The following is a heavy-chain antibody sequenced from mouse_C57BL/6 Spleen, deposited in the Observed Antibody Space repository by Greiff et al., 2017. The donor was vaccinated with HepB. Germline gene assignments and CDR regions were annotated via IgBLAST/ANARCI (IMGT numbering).Heavy chain of an antibody. CDR2: ISSGSSTI. Sequence: EVNLVESGGGLVKPGGSLKLSCAASGFTFSDYGMHWVRQAPEKGLEWVAYISSGSSTIYYADTVKGRFTISRDNAKNNLFLQMTSLRSEDTAMFYCARGYYDDDETDAMDYWGQGTSVTVSS. J-gene: IGHJ4*01. D-gene: IGHD2-4*01. V-gene: IGHV5-17*01. CDR3: ARGYYDDDETDAMDY. CDR1: GFTFSDYG.